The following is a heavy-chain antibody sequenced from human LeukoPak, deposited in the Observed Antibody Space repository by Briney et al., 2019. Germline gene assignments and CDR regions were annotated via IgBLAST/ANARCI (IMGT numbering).Heavy chain of an antibody. J-gene: IGHJ4*02. CDR2: IIPIFGTA. CDR3: ARVRGYCSGGSCNFDY. D-gene: IGHD2-15*01. Sequence: SVKVSCKASGGTFSSYAISWVQQAPGQGLEWMGGIIPIFGTANYAQKFQGRVTITADKSTSTAYMELSSLRSEDTAVYYCARVRGYCSGGSCNFDYWGQGTLVTVSS. V-gene: IGHV1-69*06. CDR1: GGTFSSYA.